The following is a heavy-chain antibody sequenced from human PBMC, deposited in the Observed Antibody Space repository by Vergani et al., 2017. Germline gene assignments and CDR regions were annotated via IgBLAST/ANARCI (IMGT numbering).Heavy chain of an antibody. CDR2: ISSSSSYI. J-gene: IGHJ3*02. CDR1: GFTFSACP. CDR3: AIDQELLLWFRESHGAFDI. V-gene: IGHV3-21*01. D-gene: IGHD3-10*01. Sequence: EVQLLQSGGGVIQPGGSVRLSCAASGFTFSACPMTWVRQAPGKGLEWVSSISSSSSYIYYADSVKGRFTISRDNAKNSLYLQMNSLRAEDTAVYYCAIDQELLLWFRESHGAFDIWGQGTMVTVSS.